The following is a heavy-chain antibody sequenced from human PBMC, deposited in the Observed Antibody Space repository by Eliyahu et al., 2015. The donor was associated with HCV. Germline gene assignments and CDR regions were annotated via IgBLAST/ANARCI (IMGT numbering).Heavy chain of an antibody. CDR3: ASGGGGIAVAGTGGWFDP. CDR1: GGSITTYY. CDR2: IHYSGST. V-gene: IGHV4-59*01. Sequence: QVQLQESGPGLVKPSETLSLTCTVSGGSITTYYWSWIRQPPGKGLEWIGYIHYSGSTNYNPPPQSRVTLSVDTSKNQFSLNLSSVTAADTAVYYCASGGGGIAVAGTGGWFDPWGQGTLVTVSS. D-gene: IGHD6-19*01. J-gene: IGHJ5*02.